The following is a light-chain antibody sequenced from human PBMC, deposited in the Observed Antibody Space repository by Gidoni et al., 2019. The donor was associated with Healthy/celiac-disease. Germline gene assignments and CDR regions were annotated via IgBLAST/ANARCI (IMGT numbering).Light chain of an antibody. CDR3: QQYGSSPPWT. Sequence: EIVLTQSPGPLSYSPGETATLACRASQSVSSSYLARYQQKPGQAPRLLIYGASSRSTGIPDRFSGSGSGTDFTLTLSRLDPEDFAVYYCQQYGSSPPWTFGQGTKVEIK. J-gene: IGKJ1*01. CDR2: GAS. V-gene: IGKV3-20*01. CDR1: QSVSSSY.